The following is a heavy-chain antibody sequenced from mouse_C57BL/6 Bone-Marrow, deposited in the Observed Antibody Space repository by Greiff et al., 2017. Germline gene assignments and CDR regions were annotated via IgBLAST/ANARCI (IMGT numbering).Heavy chain of an antibody. CDR1: GYTFTSYW. D-gene: IGHD2-4*01. Sequence: QVQLKQPGAELVKPGASVKVSCKASGYTFTSYWMHWVKQRPGQGLEWIGRIHPSDSDTNYNQKFKGKATLTVDKSSSTAYMQLSSLTSDDSAVYYCAIWGLLSYYDYDRFAYWGQGTLVTVSA. J-gene: IGHJ3*01. CDR3: AIWGLLSYYDYDRFAY. V-gene: IGHV1-74*01. CDR2: IHPSDSDT.